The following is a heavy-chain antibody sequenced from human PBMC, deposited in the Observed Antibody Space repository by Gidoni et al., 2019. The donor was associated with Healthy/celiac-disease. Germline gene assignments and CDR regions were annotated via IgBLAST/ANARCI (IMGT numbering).Heavy chain of an antibody. Sequence: EVQLVESGGGLVKPGGSLSLSCSASGFTFSSYSMNWVRQAPGKGLEWVASISSSSSYIYYADSVKGRFTISRDNAKNSLYLQMNSLRAEDTAVYYCASAAWQQNWFDPWGQGTLVTVSS. CDR3: ASAAWQQNWFDP. J-gene: IGHJ5*02. D-gene: IGHD6-13*01. CDR1: GFTFSSYS. V-gene: IGHV3-21*01. CDR2: ISSSSSYI.